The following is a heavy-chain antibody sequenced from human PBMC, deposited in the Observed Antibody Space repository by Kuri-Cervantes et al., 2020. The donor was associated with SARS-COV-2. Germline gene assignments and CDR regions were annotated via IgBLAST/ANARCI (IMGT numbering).Heavy chain of an antibody. CDR2: IDSSSYYI. V-gene: IGHV3-21*01. CDR1: GFTFSGYS. Sequence: GGSLRLSCAASGFTFSGYSMNWIRQAPGKGLEWVASIDSSSYYIYHADLVKGRLTISRDNAKTSLYLQMNSLKPEDTAVYYCAREEGGELGEAFDYWGQGALVTVSS. J-gene: IGHJ4*02. D-gene: IGHD7-27*01. CDR3: AREEGGELGEAFDY.